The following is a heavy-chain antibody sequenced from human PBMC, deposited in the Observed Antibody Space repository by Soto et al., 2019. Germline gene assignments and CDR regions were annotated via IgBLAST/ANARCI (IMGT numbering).Heavy chain of an antibody. V-gene: IGHV3-53*01. J-gene: IGHJ4*02. CDR1: GFTVSSNY. CDR3: ARGPTYSSGWYGRGSYFDY. Sequence: QPGGSLRLSCAASGFTVSSNYMSWVRQAPGKGLEWVSVIYSGGSTYYADSVKGRFTISGDNSKNTLYLQMNSLRAEDTAVYYCARGPTYSSGWYGRGSYFDYWGQGTLVTVYS. D-gene: IGHD6-19*01. CDR2: IYSGGST.